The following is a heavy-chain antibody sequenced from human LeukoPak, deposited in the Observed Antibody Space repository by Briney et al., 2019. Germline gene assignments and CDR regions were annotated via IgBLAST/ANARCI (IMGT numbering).Heavy chain of an antibody. CDR1: GFSLYTRGVG. Sequence: KSGPTLVNPTQTLTLTCTFSGFSLYTRGVGVGWFRQPPGKALEWLALIYWDDDFRYSPSLGSRLTITKDASKNQVVLTMTNMDPVDTATYYCAHSINWNLGGTFDSWGRGTLVTVSS. CDR2: IYWDDDF. J-gene: IGHJ4*02. D-gene: IGHD1-7*01. CDR3: AHSINWNLGGTFDS. V-gene: IGHV2-5*02.